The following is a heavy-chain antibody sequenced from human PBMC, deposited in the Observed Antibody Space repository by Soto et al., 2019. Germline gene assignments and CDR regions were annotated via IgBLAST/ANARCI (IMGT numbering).Heavy chain of an antibody. V-gene: IGHV4-59*01. D-gene: IGHD3-10*01. CDR2: IYYGGST. CDR3: ARREGRFGDLHFDY. J-gene: IGHJ4*02. CDR1: GGSISSYY. Sequence: PSETLSLTCTVSGGSISSYYWSWIRQPPGKGLEWIGYIYYGGSTNYNPSLKSRVTISVDTSKNQFSLKLSSVTAADTAVYYCARREGRFGDLHFDYWGQGTLVTVSS.